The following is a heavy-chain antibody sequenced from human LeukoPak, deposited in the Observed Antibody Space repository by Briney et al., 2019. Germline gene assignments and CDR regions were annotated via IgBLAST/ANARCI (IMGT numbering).Heavy chain of an antibody. Sequence: PGGSLRLSCAASGFTFSSYAMHWVRQAPGKGLEWVAVISYDGSNKYYADSVKGRFTISRDNPKNTLYLQMNSLRAEDTAVYYCARDPGYATFTRRDYWGQGTLVTVSS. J-gene: IGHJ4*02. V-gene: IGHV3-30-3*01. CDR3: ARDPGYATFTRRDY. D-gene: IGHD5-12*01. CDR1: GFTFSSYA. CDR2: ISYDGSNK.